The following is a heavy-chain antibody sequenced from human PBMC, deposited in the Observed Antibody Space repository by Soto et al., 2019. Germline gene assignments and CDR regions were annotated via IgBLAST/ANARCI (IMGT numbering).Heavy chain of an antibody. V-gene: IGHV4-4*02. CDR3: SRSVTP. CDR1: GGSISTFFF. J-gene: IGHJ5*02. Sequence: TMPLTCKVPGGSISTFFFWCGVRPPPGKGLDWIGEVFQSGSSNYHPSLKSRVTISVDTSKNQFSLKLSSFTAADTAVYYCSRSVTPWGQLTLVTVS. D-gene: IGHD3-10*01. CDR2: VFQSGSS.